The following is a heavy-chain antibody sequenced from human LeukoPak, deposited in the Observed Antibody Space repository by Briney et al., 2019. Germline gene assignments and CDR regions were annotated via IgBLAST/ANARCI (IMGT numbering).Heavy chain of an antibody. Sequence: ASVKVSCKASGYTFTGYHMQWVRQAPGQGPEWMGRLSPNSGATNYAQKFQGRATMTSDTSISTAYMELSSLRSADTAVYYCARDEVGGGPDAFDIWGQGTMVTVSS. D-gene: IGHD1-26*01. CDR1: GYTFTGYH. J-gene: IGHJ3*02. V-gene: IGHV1-2*06. CDR3: ARDEVGGGPDAFDI. CDR2: LSPNSGAT.